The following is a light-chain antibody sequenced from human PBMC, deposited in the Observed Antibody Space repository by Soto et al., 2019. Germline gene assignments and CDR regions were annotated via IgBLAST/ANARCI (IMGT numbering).Light chain of an antibody. CDR2: EGS. Sequence: QSALTKPASVSGSPGQSITLSCTRTRSGVENYTLVSWYQHRPGKAPKLIIYEGSQRPSGVSDRFSGSKSGNTASLTISGLRAEDEADYYCSSYAGAVVFGGGTQLTVL. J-gene: IGLJ2*01. CDR1: RSGVENYTL. V-gene: IGLV2-23*01. CDR3: SSYAGAVV.